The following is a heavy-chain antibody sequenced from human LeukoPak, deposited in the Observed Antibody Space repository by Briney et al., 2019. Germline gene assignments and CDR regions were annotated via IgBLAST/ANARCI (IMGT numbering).Heavy chain of an antibody. CDR2: INWNGGSA. V-gene: IGHV3-20*04. D-gene: IGHD3-22*01. CDR1: GFTFDDYG. CDR3: ARVYYQDSGTSYRHLDY. J-gene: IGHJ4*02. Sequence: PGGSLRLSCAASGFTFDDYGMSWVRQAPGKGLEWVSGINWNGGSADYVDSVKGRFTISRDNAKNSLYLQMNSLRAEDTAVYYCARVYYQDSGTSYRHLDYWGQGTLVTVSS.